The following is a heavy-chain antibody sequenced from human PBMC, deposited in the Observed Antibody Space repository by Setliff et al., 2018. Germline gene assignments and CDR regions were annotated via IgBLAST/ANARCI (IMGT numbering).Heavy chain of an antibody. J-gene: IGHJ4*02. CDR2: INPDGSDT. CDR3: ARSDGGSSGLDY. Sequence: GGSLRLSCAASGFTFSSYWMHWVRQAPGKGLVWVSRINPDGSDTYYADSVKGRFTISRDNSENTLYLQMNSLRPDDTAVYHCARSDGGSSGLDYWGQGALVTVSS. V-gene: IGHV3-74*01. CDR1: GFTFSSYW. D-gene: IGHD2-15*01.